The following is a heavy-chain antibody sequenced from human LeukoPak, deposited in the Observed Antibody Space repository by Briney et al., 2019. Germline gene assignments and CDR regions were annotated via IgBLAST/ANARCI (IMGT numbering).Heavy chain of an antibody. V-gene: IGHV3-48*03. Sequence: GGSLRLSCAASGSTFSSYEMNWVRQAPGKGLECVSCISSSYSTIYYADSVKGRFTISRDNAKNSLYLQMNSLRAEDTAVYYCARSPTGSGWYYFDYWGQGTLVTVSS. D-gene: IGHD6-19*01. CDR1: GSTFSSYE. CDR3: ARSPTGSGWYYFDY. CDR2: ISSSYSTI. J-gene: IGHJ4*02.